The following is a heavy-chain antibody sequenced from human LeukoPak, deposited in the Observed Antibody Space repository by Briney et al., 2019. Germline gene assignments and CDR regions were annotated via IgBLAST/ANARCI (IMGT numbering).Heavy chain of an antibody. CDR2: IKSDDSNT. V-gene: IGHV3-74*01. D-gene: IGHD3-3*01. CDR1: GFSFSSYW. J-gene: IGHJ4*02. Sequence: GGSLRLSCAASGFSFSSYWMHWVRQVPGKGLVWVSRIKSDDSNTDYADSVKGRFTISRDNAKNTLFLQMNGLRAEDTAVYYCSTIRPDYWGQGTLVTVSS. CDR3: STIRPDY.